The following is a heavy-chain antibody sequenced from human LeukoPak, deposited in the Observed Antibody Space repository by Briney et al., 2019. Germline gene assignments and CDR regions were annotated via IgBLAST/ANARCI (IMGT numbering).Heavy chain of an antibody. V-gene: IGHV3-53*01. CDR1: GFTASSSY. J-gene: IGHJ3*02. CDR3: ARESSGVDDFAFDI. CDR2: IYRDGST. D-gene: IGHD3-3*01. Sequence: GGSLRLSCAASGFTASSSYMSWVRQAPGKGLEWVSLIYRDGSTYYADSVKGRFTISRDNSKNTLYLQMNSLRAEDTAVYYCARESSGVDDFAFDIWGQGTMVIVSS.